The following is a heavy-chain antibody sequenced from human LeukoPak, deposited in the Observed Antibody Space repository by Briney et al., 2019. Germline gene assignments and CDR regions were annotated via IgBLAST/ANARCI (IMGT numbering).Heavy chain of an antibody. J-gene: IGHJ6*02. V-gene: IGHV3-43*02. CDR2: ISGDGYST. CDR3: AKSRGGPTMVRGVTSATDVYGMDV. Sequence: GGSLRLSCAASGFTFGDYAIHWVRQAPGKGLEWVSLISGDGYSTYYADSVKGRFTISRDNSKNSLYLQMNSLRTEDTALYYCAKSRGGPTMVRGVTSATDVYGMDVWGQGTTVTVSS. CDR1: GFTFGDYA. D-gene: IGHD3-10*01.